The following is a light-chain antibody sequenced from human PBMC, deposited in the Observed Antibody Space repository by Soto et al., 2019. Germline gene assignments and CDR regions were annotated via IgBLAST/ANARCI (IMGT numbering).Light chain of an antibody. CDR2: DVS. J-gene: IGLJ1*01. Sequence: QSALTQPASVSGSPGQSITISCTGTNSDVGGYNYVSWYQQHPGKAPKLMIYDVSNRPSGVSNRFSGSKSGNTASLTISGLQTEEEADYYCSSYTSSSTLSVFGTGTKLTVL. V-gene: IGLV2-14*01. CDR1: NSDVGGYNY. CDR3: SSYTSSSTLSV.